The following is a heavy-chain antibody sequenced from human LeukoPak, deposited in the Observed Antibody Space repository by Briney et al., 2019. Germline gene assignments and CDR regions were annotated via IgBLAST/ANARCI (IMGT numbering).Heavy chain of an antibody. Sequence: PSETLSLTCTVSGGSISSYYWTWIRQPPGKGLEWIGYIYYNGSTNYNPSLKSRVTISVDRSKNQFSLKLSSVTAADTAVYYCARQSRGIAVAGLDYWGQGTLVTVSS. D-gene: IGHD6-19*01. CDR2: IYYNGST. CDR1: GGSISSYY. CDR3: ARQSRGIAVAGLDY. J-gene: IGHJ4*02. V-gene: IGHV4-59*08.